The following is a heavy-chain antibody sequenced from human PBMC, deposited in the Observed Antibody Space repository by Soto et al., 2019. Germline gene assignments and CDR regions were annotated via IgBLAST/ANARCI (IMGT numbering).Heavy chain of an antibody. CDR3: ARVTTGVTPGY. Sequence: EVQLVESGGGLVQPGGSLRLSCAASGFTFSSYSMNWVRQAPGKGLEWVSYISSSSSTIYYADSVKGRLTISRDNAKNSLYLQMNSVRAEDTAVYYCARVTTGVTPGYWGQGTLVTVSS. CDR2: ISSSSSTI. CDR1: GFTFSSYS. J-gene: IGHJ4*02. V-gene: IGHV3-48*01. D-gene: IGHD4-17*01.